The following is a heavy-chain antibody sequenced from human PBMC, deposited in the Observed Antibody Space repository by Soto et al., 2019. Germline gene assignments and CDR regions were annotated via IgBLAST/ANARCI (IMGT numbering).Heavy chain of an antibody. V-gene: IGHV3-33*01. Sequence: GGSLRLSCAASGLTFSSYGMHWVRQAPGKGLEWVAVIWYDGSNKYYADSVKGRFTISRDNSKNTLYLQMNSLRAEDTAVYYCAREQSLSSSSWSNFDYWGQGTLVTVSS. CDR1: GLTFSSYG. CDR3: AREQSLSSSSWSNFDY. D-gene: IGHD6-6*01. J-gene: IGHJ4*02. CDR2: IWYDGSNK.